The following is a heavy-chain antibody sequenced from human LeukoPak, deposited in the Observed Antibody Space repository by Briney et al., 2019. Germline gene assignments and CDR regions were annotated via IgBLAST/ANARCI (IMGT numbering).Heavy chain of an antibody. CDR2: ISYSGST. V-gene: IGHV4-59*01. CDR1: GGSINSYY. Sequence: SETLSLTCTVSGGSINSYYWSWIRQTPGKGLERIGYISYSGSTNYNPSLKSRVTISLGTSKNQFFLKLNSVTAADTALYYCARGNADWGQGTLVTVSS. CDR3: ARGNAD. J-gene: IGHJ4*02.